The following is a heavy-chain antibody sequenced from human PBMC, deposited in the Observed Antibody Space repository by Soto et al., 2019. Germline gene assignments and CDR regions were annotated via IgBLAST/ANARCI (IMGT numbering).Heavy chain of an antibody. CDR3: ARGDATKIVVTTYYAMDV. V-gene: IGHV1-18*01. D-gene: IGHD3-22*01. CDR2: ISVYNGKT. J-gene: IGHJ6*02. CDR1: GYNFTHYG. Sequence: QVQLVQSGAEVKKPGASVKVSCKASGYNFTHYGISWLRQAPGQGLEWMGWISVYNGKTDYVQKFQGRVTMTTDTSTSTAYMEVSSLTSDDTAMFYCARGDATKIVVTTYYAMDVWGQGTTVTVSS.